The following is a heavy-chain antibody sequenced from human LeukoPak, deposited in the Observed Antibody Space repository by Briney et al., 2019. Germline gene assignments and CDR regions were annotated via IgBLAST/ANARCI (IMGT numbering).Heavy chain of an antibody. D-gene: IGHD6-13*01. V-gene: IGHV3-9*01. CDR2: ISWNSGSI. J-gene: IGHJ4*02. CDR1: GFTFGDYA. Sequence: GGSLRLSCAASGFTFGDYAMHWVRQAPGKGLEWVSGISWNSGSIGYADSVKGRFTISRDNAKNSLYLRMNSLRPEDTALYFCVREQPGIAAAGGFDYWGQGTLVTVSS. CDR3: VREQPGIAAAGGFDY.